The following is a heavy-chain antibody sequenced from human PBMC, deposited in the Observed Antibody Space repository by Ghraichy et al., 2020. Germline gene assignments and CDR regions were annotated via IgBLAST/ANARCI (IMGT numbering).Heavy chain of an antibody. D-gene: IGHD3-3*01. CDR1: GYTLNTIS. J-gene: IGHJ4*02. V-gene: IGHV1-24*01. CDR2: FDPEDGQT. CDR3: ATGTPPWSSWTDF. Sequence: ASVKVSCKVSGYTLNTISMHLHRQAHLKVLERKGSFDPEDGQTIYAQKFQGRVTMTEDTSTDTAFLEVRSLRSEDTAVYYCATGTPPWSSWTDFWGQGTLVSVSS.